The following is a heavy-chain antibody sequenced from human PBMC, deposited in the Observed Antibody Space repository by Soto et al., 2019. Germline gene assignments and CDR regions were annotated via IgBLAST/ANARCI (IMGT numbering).Heavy chain of an antibody. Sequence: QVQLQESGPGLVKPSETLSLTCTVSGGSISSYYWSWIRQPPGNGLEWIGYIYYSGSTNYNPSLKSRVTISVDTSKNQFSLKLSSVAAADMAVYYCARLRHYCGSIGYYLGEFDHWGQGALVTVSS. D-gene: IGHD3-22*01. J-gene: IGHJ4*02. V-gene: IGHV4-59*08. CDR2: IYYSGST. CDR1: GGSISSYY. CDR3: ARLRHYCGSIGYYLGEFDH.